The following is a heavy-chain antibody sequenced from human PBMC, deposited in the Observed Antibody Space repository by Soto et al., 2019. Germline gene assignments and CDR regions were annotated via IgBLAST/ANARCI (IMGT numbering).Heavy chain of an antibody. J-gene: IGHJ4*02. CDR3: ARVIYGAVHDY. V-gene: IGHV1-18*01. D-gene: IGHD6-19*01. CDR2: ISAYNGNT. CDR1: GYSFTSYG. Sequence: GASVKVSCKASGYSFTSYGISWVRQAPGQGLEWMGWISAYNGNTNYAQKLQGRVTMTTDTSASTAYMELSSLRSEDTAVYYCARVIYGAVHDYWGQGTLVTVSS.